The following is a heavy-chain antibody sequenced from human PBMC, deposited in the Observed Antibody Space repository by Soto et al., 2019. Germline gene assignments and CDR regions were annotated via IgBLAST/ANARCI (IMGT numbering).Heavy chain of an antibody. CDR3: ARALPAHMRTYFDY. J-gene: IGHJ4*02. CDR1: GYTFTRYG. CDR2: ISAYNGNT. V-gene: IGHV1-18*01. Sequence: QVQLVQAGAEVKKPGASVKVSCKASGYTFTRYGICWVRQAPGQGLEGMGWISAYNGNTNYAQKLQGRVTMTTDTSTSTAYMELRSLRSDDTAVYYCARALPAHMRTYFDYWGQGTLVTVSS. D-gene: IGHD2-2*01.